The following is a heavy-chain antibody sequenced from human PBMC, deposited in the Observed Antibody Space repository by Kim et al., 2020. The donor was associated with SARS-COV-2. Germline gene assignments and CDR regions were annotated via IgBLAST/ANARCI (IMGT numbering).Heavy chain of an antibody. J-gene: IGHJ4*02. Sequence: GGSLRLSCAASGFTFGRYAMSWARQAPGKGLEWVSTISDDGGRKHYADSVKGRFTISRDNSKSTLFLHMNSLRAEDTAVYYCAASGYWGQGARVTVSS. V-gene: IGHV3-23*01. CDR1: GFTFGRYA. CDR3: AASGY. CDR2: ISDDGGRK.